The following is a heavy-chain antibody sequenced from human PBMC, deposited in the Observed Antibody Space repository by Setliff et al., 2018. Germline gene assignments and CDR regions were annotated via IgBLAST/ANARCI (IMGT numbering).Heavy chain of an antibody. CDR2: VSFFGSA. J-gene: IGHJ4*02. V-gene: IGHV4-39*07. Sequence: SETLSLTCNVSGVSFSSTTFYWAWIRQSPGKGLEWIGSVSFFGSAYYNPSLQSRGAISLDASRNQFSLELSSVTAADTAVYYCARDPGVHSGTWCLDSWGQGTQVTVSS. CDR3: ARDPGVHSGTWCLDS. CDR1: GVSFSSTTFY. D-gene: IGHD2-8*01.